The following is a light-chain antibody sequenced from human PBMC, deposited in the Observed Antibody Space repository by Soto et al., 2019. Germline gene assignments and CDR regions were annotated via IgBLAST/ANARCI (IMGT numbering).Light chain of an antibody. CDR2: GAS. Sequence: EIVFTQSPGTLSFSPGERATLSCRASRSVSSSYLAWYQQKPGQAPRLLIYGASSRATGIPDRFSGSGSGTDFTLTISRLEPEDFAVYYCQQYGSSPWTFGQGTKVDIK. CDR1: RSVSSSY. J-gene: IGKJ1*01. V-gene: IGKV3-20*01. CDR3: QQYGSSPWT.